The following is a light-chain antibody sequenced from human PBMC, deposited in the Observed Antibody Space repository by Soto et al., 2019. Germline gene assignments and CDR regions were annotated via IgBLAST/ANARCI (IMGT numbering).Light chain of an antibody. CDR2: GNS. CDR1: SSNIGAGYD. J-gene: IGLJ2*01. Sequence: QPVLTQPPSVSGAPGQRVTISCTGSSSNIGAGYDVHWYQQLPGTVPKLLIYGNSNRPSGVPDRFSGSKSGTSASLAITGLQAEDEADYYCQSYDSSLSGSKVFGGGTQLTVL. CDR3: QSYDSSLSGSKV. V-gene: IGLV1-40*01.